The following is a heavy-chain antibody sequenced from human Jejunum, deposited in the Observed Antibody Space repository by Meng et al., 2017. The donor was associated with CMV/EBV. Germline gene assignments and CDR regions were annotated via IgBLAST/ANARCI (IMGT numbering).Heavy chain of an antibody. J-gene: IGHJ4*01. V-gene: IGHV3-21*01. CDR1: GFPFRANG. D-gene: IGHD3-10*01. CDR3: SRDESAGSSTDF. CDR2: IDSSGRYM. Sequence: ASGFPFRANGMNWVRQSPGKGLEWVASIDSSGRYMDYADSLKGRFTISRDNAKKSLFLQMNGLRVEDTATYYCSRDESAGSSTDFRGHGTLVTVSS.